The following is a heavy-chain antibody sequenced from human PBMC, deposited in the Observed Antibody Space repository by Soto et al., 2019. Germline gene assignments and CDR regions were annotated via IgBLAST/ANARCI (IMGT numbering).Heavy chain of an antibody. D-gene: IGHD3-16*02. Sequence: PGGSLRLSCAASGFTFDDYAMHWVRQGPGKGLEWVSSISWNSGDIVYADSVKGRFTISRDNPKNSLYLQMNSLRAEDTAIYYCAKRRLNTITSLSDWWGQGVQVTVSS. CDR3: AKRRLNTITSLSDW. V-gene: IGHV3-9*01. CDR2: ISWNSGDI. J-gene: IGHJ1*01. CDR1: GFTFDDYA.